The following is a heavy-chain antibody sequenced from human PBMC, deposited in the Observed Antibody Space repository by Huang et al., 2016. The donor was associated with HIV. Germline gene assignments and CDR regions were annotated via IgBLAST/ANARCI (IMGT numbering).Heavy chain of an antibody. J-gene: IGHJ6*03. CDR2: ISNDGSNK. CDR3: ARDLWLRDLYYYYYMDV. D-gene: IGHD5-12*01. Sequence: QVQLVESGGGVVQPGRFLRLSCAASRFTFSNYAMHWVRQAPGKGLEWVAGISNDGSNKYYADSVKGRFTIAREKSKNTLYLQMNSLRAEDTAVYYCARDLWLRDLYYYYYMDVWGKGTTVTVSS. CDR1: RFTFSNYA. V-gene: IGHV3-30-3*01.